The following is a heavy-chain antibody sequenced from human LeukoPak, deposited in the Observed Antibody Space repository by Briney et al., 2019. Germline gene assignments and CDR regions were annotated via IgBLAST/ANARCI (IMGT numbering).Heavy chain of an antibody. V-gene: IGHV4-59*01. J-gene: IGHJ5*02. CDR3: ARGYYYDSSGLGDWFDP. D-gene: IGHD3-22*01. Sequence: PSETLSLTCTVSGVSINNYYWSWIRQPPGKGLEWIGYIYYSGSTNYNPSLKSRVTISVDTSKNQFSLKLSSVTAADTAVYYCARGYYYDSSGLGDWFDPWGQGTLVTVSS. CDR2: IYYSGST. CDR1: GVSINNYY.